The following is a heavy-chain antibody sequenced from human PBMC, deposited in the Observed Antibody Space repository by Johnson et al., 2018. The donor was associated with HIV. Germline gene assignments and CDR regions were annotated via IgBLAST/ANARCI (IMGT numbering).Heavy chain of an antibody. J-gene: IGHJ3*02. V-gene: IGHV3-73*01. CDR1: GFTFSGSA. CDR2: IRSKANSYAT. CDR3: AKVGRMTTVVTPGDAFDI. D-gene: IGHD4-23*01. Sequence: VQLVESGGGLVQPGGSLKLSCAASGFTFSGSAMHWVRQASGKGLEWVGRIRSKANSYATAYAASVKGRFTISRDDSKNTLYLQMNSLRVEDTAVYYCAKVGRMTTVVTPGDAFDIWGQGT.